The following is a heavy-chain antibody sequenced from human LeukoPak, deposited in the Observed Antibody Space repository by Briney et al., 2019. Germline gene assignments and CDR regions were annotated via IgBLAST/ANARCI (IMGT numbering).Heavy chain of an antibody. CDR2: IYTSGST. CDR1: GGSISSGSYY. V-gene: IGHV4-61*02. J-gene: IGHJ4*02. D-gene: IGHD3-10*01. CDR3: ARALPWRGSVTMVRGPTRAYFDY. Sequence: SQTLSLTCTVSGGSISSGSYYWSWIRQPAGKGLEWIGRIYTSGSTNYNPSLKSRVTMSVDTSKNQFSLKLSSVTAADTAVYYCARALPWRGSVTMVRGPTRAYFDYWGQGTLVTVSS.